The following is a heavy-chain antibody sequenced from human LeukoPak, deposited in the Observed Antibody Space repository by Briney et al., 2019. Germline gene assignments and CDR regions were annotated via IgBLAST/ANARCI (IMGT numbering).Heavy chain of an antibody. V-gene: IGHV3-30*02. D-gene: IGHD6-13*01. CDR1: GFIFNTYV. Sequence: GGSLRLSCAASGFIFNTYVMHWVRQAPGKGLEWLAFIRYDGSNKNYADSVKGRFTISRDNTKNTLYLQMDSLGAEDTALYYCAVSYISSWKGFFDYWGQGTLVTVSS. CDR2: IRYDGSNK. J-gene: IGHJ4*02. CDR3: AVSYISSWKGFFDY.